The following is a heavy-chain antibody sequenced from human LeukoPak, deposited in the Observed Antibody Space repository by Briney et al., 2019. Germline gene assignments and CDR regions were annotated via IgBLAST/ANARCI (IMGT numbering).Heavy chain of an antibody. CDR3: ARVTTGGYYNC. Sequence: TLSLTCSVSGDSISSGNYYWTRIRQPAGKGLEWIGRIYSTGSTNYNPSLKSRVTISVDTSKNQFSLRLSSVTAADTAVYYCARVTTGGYYNCWGQGTLVTVS. D-gene: IGHD3-22*01. CDR1: GDSISSGNYY. V-gene: IGHV4-61*02. CDR2: IYSTGST. J-gene: IGHJ4*02.